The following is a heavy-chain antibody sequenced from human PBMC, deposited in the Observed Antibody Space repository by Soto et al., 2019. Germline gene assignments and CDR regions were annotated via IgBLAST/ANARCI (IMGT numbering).Heavy chain of an antibody. Sequence: GSLRLSCAASGFTFSSYSMNWVRQAPGKGLEWVSSISSSSSYIYYADSVKGRFTISRDNAKNSLYLQMNSLRAEDTAVYYCATSLGGNYGYYYYCGMDVWGQGTTVTVSS. V-gene: IGHV3-21*01. D-gene: IGHD4-4*01. CDR1: GFTFSSYS. J-gene: IGHJ6*02. CDR2: ISSSSSYI. CDR3: ATSLGGNYGYYYYCGMDV.